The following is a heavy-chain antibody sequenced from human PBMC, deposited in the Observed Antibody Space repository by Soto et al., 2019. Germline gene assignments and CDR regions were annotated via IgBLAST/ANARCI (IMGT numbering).Heavy chain of an antibody. J-gene: IGHJ4*02. CDR1: GFPFSTYA. D-gene: IGHD1-1*01. CDR2: ISGAGGST. Sequence: EVQLLESGGGLVQPGGSLRLSCAASGFPFSTYAMSWVRQAPGKGLEWVSAISGAGGSTYYADSVKGRFTVSRDNSKNTLYLQMNSLRAEDTAVYYCAKGGTTSGTIDYWGQGTLVTVSS. CDR3: AKGGTTSGTIDY. V-gene: IGHV3-23*01.